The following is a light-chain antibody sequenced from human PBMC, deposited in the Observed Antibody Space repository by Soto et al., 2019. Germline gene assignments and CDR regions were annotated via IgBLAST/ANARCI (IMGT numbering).Light chain of an antibody. CDR2: ATS. CDR3: QQYGSSPIT. CDR1: QSVSSIY. Sequence: EIVLTQSPGTLSLSPGERATLSCRASQSVSSIYLAWYQQKPGQAPSLPIYATSSRATGIPDRFSGSGSGTDFSLTISRLEPEDFAVYYCQQYGSSPITFGQGTRLDIK. V-gene: IGKV3-20*01. J-gene: IGKJ5*01.